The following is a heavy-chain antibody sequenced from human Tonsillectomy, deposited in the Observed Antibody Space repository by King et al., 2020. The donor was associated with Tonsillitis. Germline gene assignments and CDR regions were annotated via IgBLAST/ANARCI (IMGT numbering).Heavy chain of an antibody. V-gene: IGHV3-48*03. Sequence: VQLVESGGGLVQPGGSLRLSCAASGFTFSSYEMNWVRQAPGKGLEWVSYISSSGSAIYYADSVKGRFTISRDNAKKSLYLQMTSLRAEDTAVYYCAREGYSCFLVYWGQGTLVTVSS. CDR1: GFTFSSYE. J-gene: IGHJ4*02. D-gene: IGHD2-15*01. CDR2: ISSSGSAI. CDR3: AREGYSCFLVY.